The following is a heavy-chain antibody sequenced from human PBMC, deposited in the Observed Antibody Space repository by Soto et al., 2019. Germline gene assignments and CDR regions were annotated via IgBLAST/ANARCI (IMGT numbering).Heavy chain of an antibody. CDR3: ARGELDRTIDY. CDR1: GFTLISRS. D-gene: IGHD1-1*01. Sequence: EGQLVESGGGSVRPGGSRRLSCAVSGFTLISRSMTWVRQAPGKGLEWVAYISGSSTTIYYADSVKGRFSISRDNAKNTVYLQMNSLRDEDTAVYYCARGELDRTIDYWGQGTLVTVSS. CDR2: ISGSSTTI. V-gene: IGHV3-48*02. J-gene: IGHJ4*02.